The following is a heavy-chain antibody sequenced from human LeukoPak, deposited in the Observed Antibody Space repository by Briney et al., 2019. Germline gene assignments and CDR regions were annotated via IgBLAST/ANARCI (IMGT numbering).Heavy chain of an antibody. CDR1: GGSISSGDYY. Sequence: PSETLSLTCTVSGGSISSGDYYWSWIRQPPGTSLEWIGYIYYSGSTYYNPSLKSRVTISVDTSKNQFSLKLSSVTAADTAVYYCARDHEGYSSVHNQNWFDPWGQGTLVTVSS. D-gene: IGHD6-25*01. CDR3: ARDHEGYSSVHNQNWFDP. V-gene: IGHV4-30-4*08. J-gene: IGHJ5*02. CDR2: IYYSGST.